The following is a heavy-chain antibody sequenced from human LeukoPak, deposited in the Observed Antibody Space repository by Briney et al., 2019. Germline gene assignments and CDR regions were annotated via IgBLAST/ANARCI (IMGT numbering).Heavy chain of an antibody. V-gene: IGHV5-10-1*01. Sequence: GESLKISCKGSGYSFTSYWISWVRQMPGKGLEWMGRIDLSDSYTNYSPSFQGHVTISADKSISTAYLQWSSLKASDTAMYYCARQGGYCSGGSCYHFDYWGQGTLVTVSS. CDR3: ARQGGYCSGGSCYHFDY. J-gene: IGHJ4*02. CDR2: IDLSDSYT. CDR1: GYSFTSYW. D-gene: IGHD2-15*01.